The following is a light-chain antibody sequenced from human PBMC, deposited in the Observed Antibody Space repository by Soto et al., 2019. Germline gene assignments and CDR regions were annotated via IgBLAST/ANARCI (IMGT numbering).Light chain of an antibody. V-gene: IGKV4-1*01. Sequence: DIVMTQYPDSLAVSLDERATINCKSSQSVLHSANNKNYLVWYQQKPGQPPKLLIYWASTRESGVPDRFSGSGSGTDFTLTISSLQAEDVAVYYCQQYYTTPLTFGGGTKVEIK. CDR3: QQYYTTPLT. CDR1: QSVLHSANNKNY. CDR2: WAS. J-gene: IGKJ4*01.